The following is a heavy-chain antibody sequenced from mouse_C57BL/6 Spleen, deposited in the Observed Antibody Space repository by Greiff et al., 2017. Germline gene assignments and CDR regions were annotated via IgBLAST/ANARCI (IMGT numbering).Heavy chain of an antibody. CDR3: ASHGIWYFDV. CDR1: GYTFTSYW. CDR2: IHPNSGST. V-gene: IGHV1-64*01. Sequence: VQLQQPGAELVKPGASVKLSCKASGYTFTSYWMHWVKQRPGQGLEWIGMIHPNSGSTNYNEKFKSKATLTVGKSSSTAYMQLSSLTSEDSAVYYCASHGIWYFDVWGTGTTVTVSS. J-gene: IGHJ1*03. D-gene: IGHD2-1*01.